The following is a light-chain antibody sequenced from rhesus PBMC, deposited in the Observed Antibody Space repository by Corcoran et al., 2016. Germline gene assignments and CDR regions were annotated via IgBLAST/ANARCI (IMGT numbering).Light chain of an antibody. Sequence: DIQMTQSPSSLSASVGDRVTITCRASQGISSWLAWYQQKPGKAPNLLIYKASSLQSGVPARFSGSGSGKKFTLTISSLQPEDFATYYCQQYSSAPPTFGQGTKVEIK. CDR2: KAS. CDR1: QGISSW. J-gene: IGKJ1*01. V-gene: IGKV1-21*01. CDR3: QQYSSAPPT.